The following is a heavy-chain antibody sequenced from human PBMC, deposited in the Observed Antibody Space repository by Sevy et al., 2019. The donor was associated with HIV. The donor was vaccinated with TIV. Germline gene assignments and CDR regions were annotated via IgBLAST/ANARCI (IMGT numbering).Heavy chain of an antibody. CDR3: ARGGYTAMGDFDY. CDR2: ISSGGTDM. Sequence: GGSLRLSCVVSGISFTTSGMHWVRQAPGKGLEWVSSISSGGTDMYYADSVKGRFTISRDNAKNSLSLQMNSLRAEDTAVYYCARGGYTAMGDFDYWGQGTLVTVSS. V-gene: IGHV3-21*06. J-gene: IGHJ4*02. CDR1: GISFTTSG. D-gene: IGHD5-18*01.